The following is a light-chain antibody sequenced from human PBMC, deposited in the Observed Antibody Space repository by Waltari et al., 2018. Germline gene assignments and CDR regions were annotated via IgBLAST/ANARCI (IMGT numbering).Light chain of an antibody. CDR1: NIGSKN. J-gene: IGLJ3*02. CDR2: RDT. V-gene: IGLV3-9*01. Sequence: SYYLTHPLSLSFSLLQTAIITCGGNNIGSKNVHWYQQKPGQAPLLVIYRDTNRPSGIPERFSGSNLGNTATLTIRRVQDGDEGDYYCQVWESGTGVLGGGKKL. CDR3: QVWESGTGV.